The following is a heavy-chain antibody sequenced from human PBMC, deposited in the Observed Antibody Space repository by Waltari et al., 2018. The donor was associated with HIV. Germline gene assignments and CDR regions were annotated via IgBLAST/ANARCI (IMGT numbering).Heavy chain of an antibody. CDR2: INWNGGST. Sequence: EVQLVESGGGVVRPGGSLRLSCSASGFTFVDYGLSWVRQAPGKGLEWVSGINWNGGSTGYADSVKGRFTISRDNAKNSLYLQMNSLRAEDTALYHCARGGYPPHWYFDLWGRGTLVTVSS. J-gene: IGHJ2*01. V-gene: IGHV3-20*01. CDR3: ARGGYPPHWYFDL. D-gene: IGHD6-13*01. CDR1: GFTFVDYG.